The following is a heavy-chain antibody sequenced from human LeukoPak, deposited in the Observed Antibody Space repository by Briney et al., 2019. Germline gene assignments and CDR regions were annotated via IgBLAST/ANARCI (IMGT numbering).Heavy chain of an antibody. CDR2: INPNSGDT. D-gene: IGHD3-22*01. CDR3: ARDERYDSSGYPFDY. Sequence: ASVKVSCKASGYTFTSYYMHWVRQAPGQGLEWMGWINPNSGDTNYAQKFQGRVTMTRDTSISTAYMELSRLRSDDTAVYYCARDERYDSSGYPFDYWGQGPLVTVSS. CDR1: GYTFTSYY. V-gene: IGHV1-2*02. J-gene: IGHJ4*02.